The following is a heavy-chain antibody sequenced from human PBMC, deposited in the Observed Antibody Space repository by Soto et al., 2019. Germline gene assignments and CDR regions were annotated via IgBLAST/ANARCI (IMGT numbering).Heavy chain of an antibody. Sequence: SETLSLTCAVYGGSFSGYYWSWIRQPPGKGLEWIGEINHSGSTNYNPSLKSRVTISVDTSKNQFSLKLSSVTAADTAVYYCARGGPPGIYCSGGSCKSNWFDPWGQGTLVTVSS. CDR1: GGSFSGYY. J-gene: IGHJ5*02. V-gene: IGHV4-34*01. D-gene: IGHD2-15*01. CDR3: ARGGPPGIYCSGGSCKSNWFDP. CDR2: INHSGST.